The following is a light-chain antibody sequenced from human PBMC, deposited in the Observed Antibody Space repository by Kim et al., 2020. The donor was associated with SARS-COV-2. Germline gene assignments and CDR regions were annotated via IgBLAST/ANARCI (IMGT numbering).Light chain of an antibody. CDR2: GAS. CDR1: QSVSRSY. J-gene: IGKJ3*01. V-gene: IGKV3-20*01. CDR3: QQYGSS. Sequence: LSLSPGERATLYCRASQSVSRSYLAWYKQKPGQAPRLLIYGASSRATGIPDRFSGSGSGTDFTLTISRLEPEDFAVYYCQQYGSSFGPGTKVDIK.